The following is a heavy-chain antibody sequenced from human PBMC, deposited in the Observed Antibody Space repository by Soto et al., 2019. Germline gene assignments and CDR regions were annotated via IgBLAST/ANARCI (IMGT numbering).Heavy chain of an antibody. Sequence: GESLKISCKGSGYSFTSYWIGWVRQMPGKGLEWMGIIYPGDSDTRYSPSFQGQVTISADKSISTGYLQWGSLKASDTAMYYCARRPLGGYCSGGGCSPAAFDIWGQGTMVTVSS. CDR1: GYSFTSYW. V-gene: IGHV5-51*01. D-gene: IGHD2-15*01. CDR2: IYPGDSDT. J-gene: IGHJ3*02. CDR3: ARRPLGGYCSGGGCSPAAFDI.